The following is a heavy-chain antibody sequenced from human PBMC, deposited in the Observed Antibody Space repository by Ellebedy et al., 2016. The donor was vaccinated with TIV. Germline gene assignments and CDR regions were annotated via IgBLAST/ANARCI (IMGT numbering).Heavy chain of an antibody. Sequence: LSLTCXASGFTFIRYSMNWVRQAPGKGLEWVSSISSSSSYIYYADSVKGRFTISRDNAKNSLYLQMNSLRAEDTAVYYCARDLGPWRDYYYYGMDVWGQGTTVTVSS. CDR2: ISSSSSYI. J-gene: IGHJ6*02. V-gene: IGHV3-21*01. CDR1: GFTFIRYS. D-gene: IGHD3-16*01. CDR3: ARDLGPWRDYYYYGMDV.